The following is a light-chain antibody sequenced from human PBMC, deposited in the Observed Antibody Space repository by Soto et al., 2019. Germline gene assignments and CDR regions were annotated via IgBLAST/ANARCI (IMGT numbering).Light chain of an antibody. CDR3: QQYGGSPRT. Sequence: EIVFTQSPATLSLSPGERATLSCRASQSVSSNYLAWYQQKPGQAPRLLIYGASSRATGIPDRFSGSGSGTEFTLTISRLEPEDFAVYYCQQYGGSPRTFGQGTKVDIK. CDR2: GAS. CDR1: QSVSSNY. V-gene: IGKV3-20*01. J-gene: IGKJ1*01.